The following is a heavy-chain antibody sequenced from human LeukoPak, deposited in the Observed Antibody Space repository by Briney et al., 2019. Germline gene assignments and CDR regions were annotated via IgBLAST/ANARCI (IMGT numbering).Heavy chain of an antibody. CDR3: ATSSSGSYYNFDS. D-gene: IGHD3-10*01. CDR1: GGSFSGNY. CDR2: IYYSGST. Sequence: SSETLSLTCAVYGGSFSGNYWGWIRQPPGRGLEWIGSIYYSGSTYYNPSLKSRVTISVDTSKNQFSLRPTSVTAADTAVYYCATSSSGSYYNFDSWGQGTLLTVSS. J-gene: IGHJ4*02. V-gene: IGHV4-34*01.